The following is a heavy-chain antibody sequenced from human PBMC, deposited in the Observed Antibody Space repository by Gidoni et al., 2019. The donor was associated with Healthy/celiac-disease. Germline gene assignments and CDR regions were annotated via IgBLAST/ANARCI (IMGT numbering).Heavy chain of an antibody. V-gene: IGHV3-48*01. Sequence: GFTFSSYSMNWVRQAPGKGLEWVSYISSSSSTIYYADSVKGRFTISRDNAKNSLYLQMNSLRAEDTAVYYCPRDRVLIAVAGYYYYYYGMDVWGQGTTVTVSS. D-gene: IGHD6-19*01. J-gene: IGHJ6*02. CDR2: ISSSSSTI. CDR1: GFTFSSYS. CDR3: PRDRVLIAVAGYYYYYYGMDV.